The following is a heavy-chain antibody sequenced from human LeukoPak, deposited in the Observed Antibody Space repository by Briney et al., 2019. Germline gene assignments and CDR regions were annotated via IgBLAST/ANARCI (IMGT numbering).Heavy chain of an antibody. J-gene: IGHJ4*02. V-gene: IGHV3-48*04. D-gene: IGHD4-17*01. CDR3: AREADYGDYVY. CDR1: GFTFSSYS. Sequence: GGSLRLSCAASGFTFSSYSMNWVRQAPGKGLEWVSYISSSSSTIYYADSVKGRFTISRDNAKNSLYLQMNSLRAEDTAVYYCAREADYGDYVYWGQGTLVTVSS. CDR2: ISSSSSTI.